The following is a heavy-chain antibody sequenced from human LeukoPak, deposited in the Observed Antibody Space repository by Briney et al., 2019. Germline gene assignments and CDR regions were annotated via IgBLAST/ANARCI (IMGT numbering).Heavy chain of an antibody. CDR2: IYNSGIT. D-gene: IGHD4-11*01. V-gene: IGHV4-59*08. CDR1: GGSISGYY. Sequence: PSETLSLTCTVAGGSISGYYGTWIRQLPGKGLEWIGYIYNSGITNYNPSLKSRVTVSVDTSKNQFSLRLTSVTAADTAVYYCARSVPSLDYLFDSWGHGTLVTVSS. J-gene: IGHJ5*01. CDR3: ARSVPSLDYLFDS.